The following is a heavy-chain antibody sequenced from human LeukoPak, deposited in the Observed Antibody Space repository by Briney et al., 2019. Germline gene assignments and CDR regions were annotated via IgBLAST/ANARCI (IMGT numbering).Heavy chain of an antibody. CDR1: GGSTSSYY. D-gene: IGHD1-1*01. J-gene: IGHJ4*02. CDR2: IYYSGST. Sequence: SETLSLTCTVSGGSTSSYYWSWIRQPPGKGLEWIGYIYYSGSTNYNPSLKSRVIISGDTSKNQFSLKLSSVTAADTAVYYCARQPGYLAGFDFWGQGTLVTVSS. CDR3: ARQPGYLAGFDF. V-gene: IGHV4-59*08.